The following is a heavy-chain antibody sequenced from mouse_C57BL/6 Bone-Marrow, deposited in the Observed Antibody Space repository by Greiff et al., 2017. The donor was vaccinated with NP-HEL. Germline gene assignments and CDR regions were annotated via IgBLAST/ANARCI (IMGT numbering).Heavy chain of an antibody. J-gene: IGHJ2*01. CDR2: IDPENGDT. CDR1: GFNIKDDY. V-gene: IGHV14-4*01. Sequence: VQLQQSGAELVRPGASVKLSCTASGFNIKDDYMHWVKQRPEQGLEWIGWIDPENGDTEYASKFQGKATITADTSSNTAYLQLSSLTSEDTAVYYCTTPGYFDYWGQGTTRTVSS. CDR3: TTPGYFDY.